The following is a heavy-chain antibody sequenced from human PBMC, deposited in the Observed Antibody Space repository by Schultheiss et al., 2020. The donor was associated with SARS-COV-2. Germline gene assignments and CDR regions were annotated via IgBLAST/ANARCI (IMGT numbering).Heavy chain of an antibody. V-gene: IGHV1-69*02. Sequence: SVKVSCKASGGTFSSYTISWVRQAPGPGLEWMGRIIPILGIANYAQKFQGRVTITADKSTSTAYMELSSLRSEDTAVYYCARVRDDSSPPERHYYYYGMDVWGQGTTVTVSS. CDR1: GGTFSSYT. CDR3: ARVRDDSSPPERHYYYYGMDV. J-gene: IGHJ6*02. CDR2: IIPILGIA. D-gene: IGHD6-13*01.